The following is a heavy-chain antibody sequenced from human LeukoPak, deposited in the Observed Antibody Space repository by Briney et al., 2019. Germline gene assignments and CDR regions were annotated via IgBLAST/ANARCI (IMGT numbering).Heavy chain of an antibody. J-gene: IGHJ4*02. CDR2: IYTSGST. Sequence: SETLSLTCTVSGGSISSGSYYWSWIRQPAGKGLEWIGRIYTSGSTNYNPSLKSRVTISVDKSKNQFSLKLSSVTAADTAVYYCARYDVGWYYFDYWGQGTLVTVSS. CDR3: ARYDVGWYYFDY. V-gene: IGHV4-61*02. D-gene: IGHD6-19*01. CDR1: GGSISSGSYY.